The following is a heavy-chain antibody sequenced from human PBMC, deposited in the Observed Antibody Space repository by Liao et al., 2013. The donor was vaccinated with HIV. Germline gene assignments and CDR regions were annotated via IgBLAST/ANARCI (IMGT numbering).Heavy chain of an antibody. Sequence: QLQLQESGPGLVKPSETLSLTCTVSGGPIRSSSHFWGWIRQTPGKGLEYIGSVFYTGSTYYSPSLKSRAIILVGTSENKFSLRLSSVTAADTAVYYCARVAYNYYYYMDVWGKGTTVTVSS. D-gene: IGHD2-15*01. CDR2: VFYTGST. CDR3: ARVAYNYYYYMDV. J-gene: IGHJ6*03. CDR1: GGPIRSSSHF. V-gene: IGHV4-39*07.